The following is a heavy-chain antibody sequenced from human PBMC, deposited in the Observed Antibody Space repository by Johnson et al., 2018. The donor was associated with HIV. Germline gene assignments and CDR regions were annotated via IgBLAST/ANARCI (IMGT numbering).Heavy chain of an antibody. Sequence: QMLLVESGGGVVQPGRSLRLSCAASGFTFSSYGMHWVRQAPGKGLEWVAVISYDGSNKYYVDLVKVRFTISRDNAKNSLYLQMNRLRAEDTAVYYCARERSGTIAFDIWGQGTMVTVSS. CDR1: GFTFSSYG. CDR2: ISYDGSNK. J-gene: IGHJ3*02. V-gene: IGHV3-30*03. CDR3: ARERSGTIAFDI. D-gene: IGHD1-7*01.